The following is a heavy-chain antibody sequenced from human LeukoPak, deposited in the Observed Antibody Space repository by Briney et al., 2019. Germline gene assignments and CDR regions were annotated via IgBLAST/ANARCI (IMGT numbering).Heavy chain of an antibody. CDR1: GYSISSGYY. CDR2: IYHSGST. J-gene: IGHJ5*02. Sequence: SETLSLTCTVSGYSISSGYYWGWIRPPPGKGLEWIGSIYHSGSTYYNPSLKSRVTISVDTSKNQFFLKLSSVTAADTAVYYCARAYSSSWRHNWFDPWGQGTLVTVSS. D-gene: IGHD6-13*01. CDR3: ARAYSSSWRHNWFDP. V-gene: IGHV4-38-2*02.